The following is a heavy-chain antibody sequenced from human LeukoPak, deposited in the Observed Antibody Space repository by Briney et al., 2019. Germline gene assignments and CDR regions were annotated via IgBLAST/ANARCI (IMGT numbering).Heavy chain of an antibody. CDR3: ARRQWTAFDF. D-gene: IGHD6-19*01. J-gene: IGHJ3*01. CDR1: GFTFNTYW. CDR2: IKPDGNER. V-gene: IGHV3-7*01. Sequence: HPGGSLRLSCAASGFTFNTYWISWVRQAPGKGLQWVANIKPDGNERYYVDYVKGRFTISRDNARSSLHLQMNSLRVEDTAIYYCARRQWTAFDFWGQGTMVTVSS.